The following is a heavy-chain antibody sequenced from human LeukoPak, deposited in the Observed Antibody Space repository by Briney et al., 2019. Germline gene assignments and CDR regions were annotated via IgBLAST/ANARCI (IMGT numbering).Heavy chain of an antibody. CDR2: IYYSGST. CDR3: ARVGARGWYYYYYYMDV. J-gene: IGHJ6*03. CDR1: GGSISSYY. V-gene: IGHV4-59*01. Sequence: PSETLSLTCTVSGGSISSYYWSWIRQPPGKGLEWIGYIYYSGSTNYDPSLKSRVTISVDTSKNQFSLKLSSVTAADTAAYYCARVGARGWYYYYYYMDVWGKGTTVTVSS. D-gene: IGHD1-26*01.